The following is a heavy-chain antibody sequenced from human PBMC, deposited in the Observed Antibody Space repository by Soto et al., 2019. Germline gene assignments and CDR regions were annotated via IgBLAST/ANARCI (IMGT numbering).Heavy chain of an antibody. J-gene: IGHJ4*02. V-gene: IGHV3-23*01. CDR2: ISGSGGST. Sequence: GGSLRLSCAASGFTFSSYAMSWVRQAPGKGLEWVSAISGSGGSTYYADTVKGRFTISRDNSKNTLYLQMNSLRAEDTAVYYCAKDPAWPKKYNFNYWGQETLVTVS. D-gene: IGHD5-12*01. CDR3: AKDPAWPKKYNFNY. CDR1: GFTFSSYA.